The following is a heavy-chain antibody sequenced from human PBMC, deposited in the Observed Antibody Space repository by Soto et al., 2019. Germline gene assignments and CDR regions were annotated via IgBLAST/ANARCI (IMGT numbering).Heavy chain of an antibody. CDR1: GFTFSNAW. V-gene: IGHV3-15*01. D-gene: IGHD2-2*01. J-gene: IGHJ3*02. CDR2: IKSKTDGGTT. Sequence: EVQLVESGGGLVKPGGSLRLSCAASGFTFSNAWMSWVRQAPGKGLEWVGRIKSKTDGGTTDYAAPVKGRFTISRDYSNNTLYLQMNSRNNDDTAVYYCTTEFCSSTSSDDAFDIWGQGTMVTVSS. CDR3: TTEFCSSTSSDDAFDI.